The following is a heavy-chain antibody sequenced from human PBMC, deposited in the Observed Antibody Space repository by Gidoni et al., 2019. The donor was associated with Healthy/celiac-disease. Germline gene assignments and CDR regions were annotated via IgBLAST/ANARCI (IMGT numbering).Heavy chain of an antibody. CDR2: INPNSGGT. Sequence: QVQLVQSGAEVKKPGASVKVSCKASGYPFPASYRHGVRQAPGQGLEWMGWINPNSGGTNEAQKFQGWVTMTRDTSISTAYMELSRLRSDDTAVYYWARDSIAAAGTVGGGTCDPWGQGTLVTVSS. J-gene: IGHJ5*02. V-gene: IGHV1-2*04. CDR1: GYPFPASY. CDR3: ARDSIAAAGTVGGGTCDP. D-gene: IGHD6-13*01.